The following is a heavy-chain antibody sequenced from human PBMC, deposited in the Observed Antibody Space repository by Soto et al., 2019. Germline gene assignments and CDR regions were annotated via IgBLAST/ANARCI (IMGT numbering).Heavy chain of an antibody. CDR1: GGSLSSLV. D-gene: IGHD2-2*01. Sequence: VASVKVSCKASGGSLSSLVISWLRQAPGQGPEWMGGINPMLGVANFAQKFQDRVTITADESTTTAYMELSSLRSEDTAVYYCARGPAQFDPWGQGTLVTVSS. CDR3: ARGPAQFDP. V-gene: IGHV1-69*10. CDR2: INPMLGVA. J-gene: IGHJ5*02.